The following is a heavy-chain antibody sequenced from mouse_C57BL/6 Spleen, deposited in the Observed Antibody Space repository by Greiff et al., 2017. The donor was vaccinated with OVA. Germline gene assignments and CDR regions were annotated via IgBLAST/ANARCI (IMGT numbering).Heavy chain of an antibody. Sequence: QVQLQQPGAELVRPGSSVKLSCKASGYTFTSYWMDWVKQRPGQGLEWIGNIYPSDSETHYNQKFKDKATLTVDKSSSTAYMQLSSLTSEDSSVYYCARRIYYDYGLAYWGQGTLVTVSA. CDR2: IYPSDSET. J-gene: IGHJ3*01. CDR3: ARRIYYDYGLAY. V-gene: IGHV1-61*01. CDR1: GYTFTSYW. D-gene: IGHD2-4*01.